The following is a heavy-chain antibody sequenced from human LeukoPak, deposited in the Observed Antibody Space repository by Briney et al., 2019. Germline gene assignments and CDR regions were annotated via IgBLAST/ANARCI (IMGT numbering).Heavy chain of an antibody. CDR2: IYSGGST. J-gene: IGHJ4*02. D-gene: IGHD3-10*01. CDR1: GFTVSSNY. V-gene: IGHV3-53*01. Sequence: GGSLRLSCAASGFTVSSNYMSWVRQAPGKGLEWVSGIYSGGSTYYADSVKSRFTVSSDNSKNTLYLQMNSMRAEDTAVYYCTRVNDYGSGSYYIGSFDYWGQGTLVTVSS. CDR3: TRVNDYGSGSYYIGSFDY.